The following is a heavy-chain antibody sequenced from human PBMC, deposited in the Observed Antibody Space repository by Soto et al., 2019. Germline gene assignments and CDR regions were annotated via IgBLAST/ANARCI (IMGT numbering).Heavy chain of an antibody. CDR3: AKELDYYDNSGYSDY. Sequence: EVHLLESGGGLVQPGGSLRLSCAASGFTFSSYAMNWVRQAPGKGLEWVSAISGSGGSTYYADSVKGRFTISRDNSKNTLYLQMNSLRAEDTAVYYCAKELDYYDNSGYSDYWGQGTLVTVSS. CDR1: GFTFSSYA. CDR2: ISGSGGST. J-gene: IGHJ4*02. V-gene: IGHV3-23*01. D-gene: IGHD3-22*01.